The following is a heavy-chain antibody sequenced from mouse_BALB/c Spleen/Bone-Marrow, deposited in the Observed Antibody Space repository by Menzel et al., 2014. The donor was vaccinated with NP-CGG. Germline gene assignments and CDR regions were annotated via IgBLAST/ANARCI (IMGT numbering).Heavy chain of an antibody. D-gene: IGHD1-2*01. CDR2: IWSGGST. J-gene: IGHJ4*01. CDR3: ARQPLRRHAMVC. Sequence: QVQLKESGPGLVQPSQSLSITCTVSGFSLTSYGVHWVRQPPGKGLEWLGVIWSGGSTDYNAAFISRLSISKDNSKSQVFFKMNSLQADDTAIYSRARQPLRRHAMVCWGQATSVTISS. V-gene: IGHV2-4*02. CDR1: GFSLTSYG.